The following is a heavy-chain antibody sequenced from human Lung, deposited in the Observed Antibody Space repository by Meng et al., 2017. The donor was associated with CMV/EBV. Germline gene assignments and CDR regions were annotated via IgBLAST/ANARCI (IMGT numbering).Heavy chain of an antibody. CDR3: ARVSGIAVAGTLGFGYYYYGMDV. D-gene: IGHD6-19*01. CDR2: IKQDGSEK. Sequence: GXSXXISXXASGFTFSSYWMSWVRQAPGKGLEWVANIKQDGSEKYYVDSVKGRFTISRDNAKNSLYLQMNSLRAEDTAVYYCARVSGIAVAGTLGFGYYYYGMDVWGQGTXVTVSS. CDR1: GFTFSSYW. J-gene: IGHJ6*02. V-gene: IGHV3-7*01.